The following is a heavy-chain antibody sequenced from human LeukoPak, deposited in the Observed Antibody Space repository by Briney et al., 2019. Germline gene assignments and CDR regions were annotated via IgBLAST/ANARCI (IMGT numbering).Heavy chain of an antibody. CDR3: ARDGTMYSSGWTGSYFDY. V-gene: IGHV3-30*04. CDR1: GFTFSSYA. Sequence: GGSLRLSCAAPGFTFSSYAMHWVRQAPGKGLEWVAVISYDGSNKYYADSVKGRFTISRDSSKNTLYLQMNSLRAEDTAVYYCARDGTMYSSGWTGSYFDYWGQGTLVTVSS. J-gene: IGHJ4*02. D-gene: IGHD6-19*01. CDR2: ISYDGSNK.